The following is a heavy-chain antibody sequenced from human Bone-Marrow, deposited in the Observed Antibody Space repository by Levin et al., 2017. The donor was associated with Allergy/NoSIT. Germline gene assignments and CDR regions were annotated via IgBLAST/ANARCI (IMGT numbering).Heavy chain of an antibody. CDR1: GFTFSDYA. D-gene: IGHD2-21*01. Sequence: SCTASGFTFSDYAMHWVRQAPGKGLEWVAVIWSDGTNKYYEDALRGRFTISRDNSKNTLYLQMNSLRVEDTAVYYCARASHLVLAGFLDYWGQGTLVTVSS. CDR2: IWSDGTNK. J-gene: IGHJ4*02. CDR3: ARASHLVLAGFLDY. V-gene: IGHV3-33*01.